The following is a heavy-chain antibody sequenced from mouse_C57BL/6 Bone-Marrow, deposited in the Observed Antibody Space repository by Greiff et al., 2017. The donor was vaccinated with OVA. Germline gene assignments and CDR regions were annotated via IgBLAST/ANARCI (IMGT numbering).Heavy chain of an antibody. J-gene: IGHJ4*01. CDR3: TRGYSNYCAVDY. CDR2: IDPETGGT. Sequence: VKVVESGAELVRPGASVTLSCKASGYTFTDYEMHWVKQTPVHGLEWIGAIDPETGGTVYNQKVKGKGILTADKSSSTDYKELRRLTSEGSAVYYCTRGYSNYCAVDYWGQGTSVTVSS. CDR1: GYTFTDYE. D-gene: IGHD2-5*01. V-gene: IGHV1-15*01.